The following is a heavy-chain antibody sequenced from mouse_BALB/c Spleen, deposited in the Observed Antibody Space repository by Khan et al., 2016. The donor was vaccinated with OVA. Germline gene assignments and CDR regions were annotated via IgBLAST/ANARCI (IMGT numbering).Heavy chain of an antibody. V-gene: IGHV1S56*01. Sequence: QVQLQQSGPELVKPGALVKISCKASGYTFTAYDINWVKQRPGQGLEWIGWIYPGDGSTKYNENFKDKATLTADTSSNTAYMQLSGLTSEKSAVYFCAREGVRGVGLDYWGQGTSGSVSS. CDR2: IYPGDGST. D-gene: IGHD1-1*01. J-gene: IGHJ4*01. CDR3: AREGVRGVGLDY. CDR1: GYTFTAYD.